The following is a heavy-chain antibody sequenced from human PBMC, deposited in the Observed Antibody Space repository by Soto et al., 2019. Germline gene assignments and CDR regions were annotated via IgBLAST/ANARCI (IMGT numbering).Heavy chain of an antibody. Sequence: GASVKVSCKASGYTFTSYGISWVRQAPGQGLEWMGWISAYNGNTNYAQKLQGRVTMTTDTSTSTAYMELRSLRSDDTAVYYCARGGIYCSGGGCYAIHYDCWGQGTLVTVSS. J-gene: IGHJ4*02. V-gene: IGHV1-18*04. CDR3: ARGGIYCSGGGCYAIHYDC. D-gene: IGHD2-15*01. CDR1: GYTFTSYG. CDR2: ISAYNGNT.